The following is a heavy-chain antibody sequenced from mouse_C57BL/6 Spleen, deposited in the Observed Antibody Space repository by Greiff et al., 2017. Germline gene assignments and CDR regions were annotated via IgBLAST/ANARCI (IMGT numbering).Heavy chain of an antibody. Sequence: QVQLQQSGAELARPGASVKLSCKASGYTFTSYGISWVKQRTGQGLEWIGEIYPRSGNTYYNEKFKGKATLTADKSSSTAYMELRSLTSEDSAVDFCAREGIPRGFDYWGQGTTLTVSS. J-gene: IGHJ2*01. CDR3: AREGIPRGFDY. D-gene: IGHD5-1-1*01. CDR2: IYPRSGNT. V-gene: IGHV1-81*01. CDR1: GYTFTSYG.